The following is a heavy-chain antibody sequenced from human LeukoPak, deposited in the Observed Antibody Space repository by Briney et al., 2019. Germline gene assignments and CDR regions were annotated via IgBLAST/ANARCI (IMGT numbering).Heavy chain of an antibody. CDR2: INSDVSST. CDR1: GFTFSSHW. CDR3: AKEYCSNSVCHSLDY. J-gene: IGHJ4*02. V-gene: IGHV3-74*01. D-gene: IGHD2-8*01. Sequence: GGSLRLSCAASGFTFSSHWMHWVRQAPGKGLVWVSHINSDVSSTNYADSVKGRFTVSRDNAKNTLYLQMNSLRAEDTAVYYCAKEYCSNSVCHSLDYWGQGTLVTVSS.